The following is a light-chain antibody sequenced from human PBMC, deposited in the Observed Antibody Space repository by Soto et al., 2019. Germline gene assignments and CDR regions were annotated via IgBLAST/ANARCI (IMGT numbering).Light chain of an antibody. CDR1: QSISNS. CDR3: QQYNSYSVT. CDR2: KAS. V-gene: IGKV1-5*03. Sequence: DIQMTQSPSTLSASVRDRVTITCRASQSISNSLAWYQQRPGKAPKLLIYKASSLETGVPSRFSGSGSGTEFTLTISSLQPDDFATYYCQQYNSYSVTFGQGTKVDIK. J-gene: IGKJ1*01.